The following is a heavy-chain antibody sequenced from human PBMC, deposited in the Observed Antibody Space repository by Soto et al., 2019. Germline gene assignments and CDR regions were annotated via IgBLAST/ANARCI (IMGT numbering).Heavy chain of an antibody. CDR1: GGTFRSYA. CDR2: IIPIFGTA. Sequence: GASVTVSCKASGGTFRSYAISWVRQAPGQGLEWMGGIIPIFGTANYAQKFQGRVTIIADGSTRTAYMGLSGLRSEDTAIYYCASRSEGGVPAAIWWIYYYGMDVWGQGTTVTVSS. J-gene: IGHJ6*02. CDR3: ASRSEGGVPAAIWWIYYYGMDV. V-gene: IGHV1-69*13. D-gene: IGHD2-2*01.